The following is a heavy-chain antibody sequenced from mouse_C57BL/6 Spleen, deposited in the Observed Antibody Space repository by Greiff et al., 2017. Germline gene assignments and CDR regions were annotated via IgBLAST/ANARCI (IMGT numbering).Heavy chain of an antibody. CDR1: GYTFTDYE. Sequence: QVQLQQSGAELVRPGASVTLSCKASGYTFTDYEMHWVKQTPVHGLEWIGAIDPETGGTAYNQKFKGKAILTADKSSSTAYMELRSLTSEDSAVYYCTRTSITTVVSYYFDYWGQGTTLTVSS. V-gene: IGHV1-15*01. CDR3: TRTSITTVVSYYFDY. CDR2: IDPETGGT. J-gene: IGHJ2*01. D-gene: IGHD1-1*01.